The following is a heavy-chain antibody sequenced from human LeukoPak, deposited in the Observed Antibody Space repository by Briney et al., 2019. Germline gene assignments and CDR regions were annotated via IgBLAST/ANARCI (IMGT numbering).Heavy chain of an antibody. CDR3: ARGRRTTNYYYYYMDV. J-gene: IGHJ6*03. V-gene: IGHV4-39*07. D-gene: IGHD1-7*01. CDR1: GGSISTSNYY. Sequence: SETLSLTCTVSGGSISTSNYYWGWIRQPPGKGLEWIGSIYYSGNTYYNPSLKSRVTISVDTSKNQFSLKLSSVTAADTAVYYCARGRRTTNYYYYYMDVWGKGTTVAVSS. CDR2: IYYSGNT.